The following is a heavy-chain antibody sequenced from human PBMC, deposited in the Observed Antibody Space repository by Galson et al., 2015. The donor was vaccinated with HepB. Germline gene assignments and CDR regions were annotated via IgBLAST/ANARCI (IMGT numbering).Heavy chain of an antibody. Sequence: SLRLSCAASGFTVSSNYMSWVRQAPGKGLEWVSVIYSGGSTYYADSVKGRFTISRDNSKNTLDLQPNSLGAEDTAVCYCAKFPTVTTGYWGQGTLVTVAS. V-gene: IGHV3-53*01. CDR1: GFTVSSNY. CDR2: IYSGGST. D-gene: IGHD4-17*01. CDR3: AKFPTVTTGY. J-gene: IGHJ4*02.